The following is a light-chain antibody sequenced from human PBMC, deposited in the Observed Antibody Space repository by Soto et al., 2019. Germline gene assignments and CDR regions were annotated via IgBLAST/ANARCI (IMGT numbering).Light chain of an antibody. V-gene: IGKV3-15*01. CDR3: QQYNDWPPWT. CDR1: QSVRTN. Sequence: EIVMTQSPATLSVSPGERATLSCRASQSVRTNLSWYRQKPGQTPTLLLYDASIRATGIPARFSGSGSGTEFTLTISSLQSEDCAVYYCQQYNDWPPWTFAQGTQVEIK. CDR2: DAS. J-gene: IGKJ1*01.